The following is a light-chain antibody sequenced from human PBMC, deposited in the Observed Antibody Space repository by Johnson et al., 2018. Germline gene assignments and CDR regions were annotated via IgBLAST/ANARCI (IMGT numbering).Light chain of an antibody. CDR3: GTWDSSLRAGNV. CDR2: ENN. V-gene: IGLV1-51*02. CDR1: SSNIGNNY. Sequence: SVLTQPPSVSAAPGQKVTISCSGSSSNIGNNYVSWYQQLPGTAPKPLIYENNKRPSGIPDRFSGSNSATSATLGITGLQTGDEADYYCGTWDSSLRAGNVFGTGTKVTVL. J-gene: IGLJ1*01.